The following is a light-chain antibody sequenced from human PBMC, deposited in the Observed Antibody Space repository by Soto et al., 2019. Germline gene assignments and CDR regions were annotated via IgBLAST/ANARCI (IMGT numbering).Light chain of an antibody. J-gene: IGKJ1*01. CDR1: QSVSTN. CDR3: QQYNYLWT. Sequence: EIVMTQSPATLSVSAGERATLSCRASQSVSTNLAWYQQKPGQAPRPLIYGASTRATGIPARFSGSGSGTEFTLTISSLQSEDFAVYYCQQYNYLWTFGQGTKVEIK. CDR2: GAS. V-gene: IGKV3-15*01.